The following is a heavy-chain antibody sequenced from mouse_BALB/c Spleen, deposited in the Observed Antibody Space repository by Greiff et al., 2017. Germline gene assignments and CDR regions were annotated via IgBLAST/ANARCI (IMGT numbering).Heavy chain of an antibody. Sequence: EVKVEESGGGLVQPGGSRKLSCAASGFTFSSFGMHWVRQAPEKGLEWVAYISSGSSTIYYADTVKGRFTISRDNPKNTLFLQMTSLRSEDTAMYYCARSDLAGTGAMDYWGQGTSVTVSS. D-gene: IGHD4-1*01. J-gene: IGHJ4*01. V-gene: IGHV5-17*02. CDR1: GFTFSSFG. CDR3: ARSDLAGTGAMDY. CDR2: ISSGSSTI.